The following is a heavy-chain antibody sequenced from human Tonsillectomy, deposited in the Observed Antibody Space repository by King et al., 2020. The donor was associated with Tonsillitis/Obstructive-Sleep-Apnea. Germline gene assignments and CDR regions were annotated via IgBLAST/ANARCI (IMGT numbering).Heavy chain of an antibody. Sequence: VQLQESGPGLMKPSETLSLTCTVSGGSVSDYYWSWIRQPPGKGLEWIGYIYYSGNTNYNPSLKSRVTISVDTSKNQVSLKLNSVTAADTAVYYCAGAIGVVTEWFDPWGQGTLVTVSS. CDR3: AGAIGVVTEWFDP. CDR2: IYYSGNT. J-gene: IGHJ5*02. V-gene: IGHV4-59*02. CDR1: GGSVSDYY. D-gene: IGHD3-3*01.